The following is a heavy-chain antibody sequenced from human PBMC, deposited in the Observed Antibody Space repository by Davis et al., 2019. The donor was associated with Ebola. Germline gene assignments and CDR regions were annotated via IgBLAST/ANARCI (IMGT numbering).Heavy chain of an antibody. J-gene: IGHJ4*02. CDR1: GFTFSSYS. Sequence: GESLKISCAASGFTFSSYSMNWVRQAPGKGLEWVSYISSSSSTIYNADSVKGRFTISRDNAKNSLYLQMNSLRAEDTAVYYCARGGLSVTTQFDYWGQGTLVTVSS. CDR3: ARGGLSVTTQFDY. V-gene: IGHV3-48*04. D-gene: IGHD4-17*01. CDR2: ISSSSSTI.